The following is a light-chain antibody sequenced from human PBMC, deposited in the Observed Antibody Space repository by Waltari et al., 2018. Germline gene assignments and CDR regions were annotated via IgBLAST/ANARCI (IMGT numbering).Light chain of an antibody. V-gene: IGKV3-20*01. Sequence: EIVLTQSPGTLSSSPGERATLSCRASQSVSRTLAWYQQKPGQAPRLLIYDASSRAAGIPDRFSGSGSGTDFSLTISRLEPEDFGVYYCQKYGTLPATFGQGTKVEI. J-gene: IGKJ1*01. CDR3: QKYGTLPAT. CDR2: DAS. CDR1: QSVSRT.